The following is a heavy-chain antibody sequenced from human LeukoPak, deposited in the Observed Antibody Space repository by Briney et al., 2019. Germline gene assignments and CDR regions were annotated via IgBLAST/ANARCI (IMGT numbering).Heavy chain of an antibody. D-gene: IGHD1-26*01. Sequence: GGSLRLSCAASGFTFSDYYIHWIRQAPGKGLEWVSYISSSGSTIYYADSVKGRFTISRDNAKNSLYLQMNSLRAEDTAVYYCAREIRGYSYFDYWGQGTLVTVSS. CDR3: AREIRGYSYFDY. J-gene: IGHJ4*02. CDR1: GFTFSDYY. V-gene: IGHV3-11*01. CDR2: ISSSGSTI.